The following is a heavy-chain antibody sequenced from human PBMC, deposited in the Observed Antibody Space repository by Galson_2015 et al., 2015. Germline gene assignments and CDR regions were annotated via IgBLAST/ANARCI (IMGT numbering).Heavy chain of an antibody. CDR1: GYRFTNYW. CDR3: ARPYGMDV. J-gene: IGHJ6*02. Sequence: QSGAEVKKPGESLKISCTGSGYRFTNYWIGWVRQMPGKGLEWMGIIYPGDSDTRYSPSFRGQVTISADKAISTAYLQWSSPKASDTATYYCARPYGMDVWGQGTTVTVSS. V-gene: IGHV5-51*01. CDR2: IYPGDSDT.